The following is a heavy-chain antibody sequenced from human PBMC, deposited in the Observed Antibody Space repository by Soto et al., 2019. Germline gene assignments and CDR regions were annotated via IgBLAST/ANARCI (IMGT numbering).Heavy chain of an antibody. CDR2: INAGNGNT. J-gene: IGHJ6*03. V-gene: IGHV1-3*01. D-gene: IGHD2-2*01. Sequence: QVQLVQSGAEVKKPGASVKVSCKASGYTFTSYAMHWVRQAPGQRLEWMGWINAGNGNTKYSQKFQGRVTITRDTPASTAYMELSSLRSEDTAVYYCARDGDIVVSYYYYMDVWGKGTTVTVSS. CDR1: GYTFTSYA. CDR3: ARDGDIVVSYYYYMDV.